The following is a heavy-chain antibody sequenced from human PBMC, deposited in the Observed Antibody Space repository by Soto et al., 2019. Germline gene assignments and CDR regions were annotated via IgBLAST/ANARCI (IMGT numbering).Heavy chain of an antibody. CDR3: AIADYGGSWYFDL. CDR1: GYTFTGYY. CDR2: INPNSGGT. V-gene: IGHV1-2*04. Sequence: VQLVQSGAEVKKPGASVKVSCKASGYTFTGYYMHWVRQAPGQGLEWMGWINPNSGGTNYAQKFQGWVTMTRDTSISTAYMELSRLRSDDTAVYYCAIADYGGSWYFDLWGRGTLVTVSS. J-gene: IGHJ2*01. D-gene: IGHD4-17*01.